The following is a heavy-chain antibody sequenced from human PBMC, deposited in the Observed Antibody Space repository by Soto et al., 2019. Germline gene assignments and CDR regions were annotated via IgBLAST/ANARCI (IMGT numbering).Heavy chain of an antibody. D-gene: IGHD5-18*01. Sequence: EVQLVESGGGLVKPGGSLRLSCAASGFTFSNAWMNWVRQAPGKGLEWVGRIKSKTDGGTTDYAAPVKGRFTISRDDSKNTRYLQMNSLKTEDTAVYYWTTGKRADTAMGYYDSGMDVWGQGTTVTVSS. CDR3: TTGKRADTAMGYYDSGMDV. J-gene: IGHJ6*02. V-gene: IGHV3-15*07. CDR2: IKSKTDGGTT. CDR1: GFTFSNAW.